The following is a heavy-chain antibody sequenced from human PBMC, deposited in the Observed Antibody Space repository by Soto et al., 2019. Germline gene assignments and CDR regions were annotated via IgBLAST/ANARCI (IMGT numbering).Heavy chain of an antibody. CDR2: ISGYNGNT. Sequence: QVQLVQSGAAVKKPGASVKVTCKASGYTFTSYGIIWVRQANGQGLERMGWISGYNGNTNCAQKLQGRVTMTTDTSTSTAYMELRSLRSDDTAVYYCAGGPETHYDFWRGYSFDYWGQGTLVTVAS. J-gene: IGHJ4*02. CDR3: AGGPETHYDFWRGYSFDY. V-gene: IGHV1-18*04. CDR1: GYTFTSYG. D-gene: IGHD3-3*01.